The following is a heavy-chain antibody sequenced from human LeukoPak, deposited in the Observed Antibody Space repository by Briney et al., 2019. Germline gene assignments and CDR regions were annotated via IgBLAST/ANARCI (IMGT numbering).Heavy chain of an antibody. D-gene: IGHD2-8*01. Sequence: GGSLRLSCEASGFTFRNYGMHWVRQAPGKGLEWLAVTSFDEGNTYYADSVKGRFTISRDSSKNTLYLQLNSLTAEDTAAYYCAKAGFNGNIAIYYYYYMDVWGKGTTVTISS. CDR3: AKAGFNGNIAIYYYYYMDV. CDR2: TSFDEGNT. CDR1: GFTFRNYG. J-gene: IGHJ6*03. V-gene: IGHV3-30*18.